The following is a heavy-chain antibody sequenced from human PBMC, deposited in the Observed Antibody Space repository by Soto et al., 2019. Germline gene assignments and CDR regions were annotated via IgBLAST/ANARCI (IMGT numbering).Heavy chain of an antibody. D-gene: IGHD3-22*01. CDR1: GFTFSYYA. Sequence: GWSLRLSCAASGFTFSYYALHWVRRAPGKGLEWVSSISGIRDYIRYADSVKGRFTISRDNAKTSLYLQMNSLTAEDTAVYYCAREGVHNYNEYYFDYWGQGTLVTVSS. J-gene: IGHJ4*02. CDR2: ISGIRDYI. V-gene: IGHV3-21*06. CDR3: AREGVHNYNEYYFDY.